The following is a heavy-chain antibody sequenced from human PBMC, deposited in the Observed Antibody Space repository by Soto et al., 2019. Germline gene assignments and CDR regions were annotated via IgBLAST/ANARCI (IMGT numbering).Heavy chain of an antibody. CDR1: GFTFSSYG. V-gene: IGHV3-30*18. J-gene: IGHJ6*02. Sequence: GGSLRLSCAASGFTFSSYGMHWVRQAPGKGLEWVAVISYDGSNKYYADSVKGRFTISRDNSKNTLYLQMNSLRAEDTAVYYCAKDERYCSGGSCYSGGYYYYGMDVWGQGTTVTVS. CDR2: ISYDGSNK. D-gene: IGHD2-15*01. CDR3: AKDERYCSGGSCYSGGYYYYGMDV.